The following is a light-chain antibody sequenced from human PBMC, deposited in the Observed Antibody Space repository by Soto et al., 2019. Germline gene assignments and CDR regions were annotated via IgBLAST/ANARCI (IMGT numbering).Light chain of an antibody. CDR3: QQYNSYPYT. CDR2: DAS. J-gene: IGKJ2*01. CDR1: QSISSW. V-gene: IGKV1-5*01. Sequence: NHVTRSPSSLSASISYRGTIACRARQSISSWLAWYQQKPVKAPKLLIYDASSLESGVPSRLSGRGSGKAFSTTISSLQPDDFATYYCQQYNSYPYTFGQGTKVDIK.